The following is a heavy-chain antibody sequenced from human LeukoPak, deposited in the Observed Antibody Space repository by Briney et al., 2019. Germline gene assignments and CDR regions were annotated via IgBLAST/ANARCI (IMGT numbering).Heavy chain of an antibody. Sequence: SETLSLTCTVSGGSINSYYWSWIRQPPGKGLEWIGYIYYSGSTNYNPSLKSRVTISVDTSNNKFSLKLTSLTAADTAVYYCVRHLTAGRPAFDIWGQGTMVTVSS. CDR2: IYYSGST. CDR1: GGSINSYY. CDR3: VRHLTAGRPAFDI. J-gene: IGHJ3*02. D-gene: IGHD2-15*01. V-gene: IGHV4-59*08.